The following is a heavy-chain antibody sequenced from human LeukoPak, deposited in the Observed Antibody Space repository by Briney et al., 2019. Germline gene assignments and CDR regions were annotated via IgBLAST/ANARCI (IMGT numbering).Heavy chain of an antibody. V-gene: IGHV1-2*04. Sequence: ASVTVSCKASGYTFTDYYMHWVRQAPGQGLEWMGWINPNSGGTNYAQKFQGWVTMTRDTSISTAYMELSRLRSDDTAVYYCARDRGGTAAAAVYYFDYWGQGTLVTVSS. CDR2: INPNSGGT. D-gene: IGHD6-13*01. CDR1: GYTFTDYY. J-gene: IGHJ4*02. CDR3: ARDRGGTAAAAVYYFDY.